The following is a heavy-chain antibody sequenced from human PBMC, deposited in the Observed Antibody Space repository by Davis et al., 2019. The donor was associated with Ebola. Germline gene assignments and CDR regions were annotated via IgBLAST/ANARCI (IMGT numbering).Heavy chain of an antibody. CDR2: INPHTGAT. Sequence: AASVKVSCKASGYSFTGSTYYRLHWVRRAPGRGLEWLGWINPHTGATNYAQKFQGRVTMTRDTSINTGHMEMRRLTSDDTAVYYCARAVVTPFAAWFDPWGQGTLLTVSS. V-gene: IGHV1-2*02. D-gene: IGHD4-23*01. J-gene: IGHJ5*02. CDR3: ARAVVTPFAAWFDP. CDR1: GYSFTGSTYY.